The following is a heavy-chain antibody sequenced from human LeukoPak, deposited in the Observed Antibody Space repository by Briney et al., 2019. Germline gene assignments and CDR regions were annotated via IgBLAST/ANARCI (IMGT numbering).Heavy chain of an antibody. CDR3: ARDGGAALAAGCNY. CDR1: GGSFSGYY. J-gene: IGHJ4*02. V-gene: IGHV4-34*01. CDR2: INHSEST. D-gene: IGHD6-13*01. Sequence: SENLSLTSAVYGGSFSGYYWSWIPQRPGNGLEWIGEINHSESTNYNPSLKSRVTISVDTSKNQFYLKLSLVTAADTAVYYCARDGGAALAAGCNYWGKGTLVTVSS.